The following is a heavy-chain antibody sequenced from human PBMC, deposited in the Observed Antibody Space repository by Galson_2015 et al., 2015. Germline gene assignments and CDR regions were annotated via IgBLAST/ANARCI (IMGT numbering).Heavy chain of an antibody. Sequence: SVKVSCKVSGYTLTELSIHWVRQALGKGLEWMGGFDPEDGETIYAQKFQGRVTMTEDTSTDTAYMELSSLRYEDPAVYYCAKGGGSGSVYDYGMDVWGQGTTVTVSS. CDR2: FDPEDGET. CDR1: GYTLTELS. D-gene: IGHD3-10*01. CDR3: AKGGGSGSVYDYGMDV. J-gene: IGHJ6*02. V-gene: IGHV1-24*01.